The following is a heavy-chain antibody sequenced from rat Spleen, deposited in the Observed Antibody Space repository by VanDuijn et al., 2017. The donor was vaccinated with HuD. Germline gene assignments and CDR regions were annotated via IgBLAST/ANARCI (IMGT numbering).Heavy chain of an antibody. CDR1: GYSITSNY. D-gene: IGHD1-4*01. V-gene: IGHV3-1*01. Sequence: EVQLQESGPGLVKPSQSLSLTCSVTGYSITSNYWGWIRKFPGNKMEWVGYISYSGSSGYNPSLKSRISLTRDTSKNQFFLQVNSVTTEDTATYYCARLDYPGVTDLDYWGHGVMVTVSS. CDR2: ISYSGSS. J-gene: IGHJ2*01. CDR3: ARLDYPGVTDLDY.